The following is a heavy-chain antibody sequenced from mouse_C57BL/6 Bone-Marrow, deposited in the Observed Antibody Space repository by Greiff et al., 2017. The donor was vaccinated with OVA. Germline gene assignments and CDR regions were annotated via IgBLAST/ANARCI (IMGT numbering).Heavy chain of an antibody. Sequence: QVQLQQSGAELVKPGASVKLSCKASGYTFTSYWMHWVKQRPGQGLEWIGMIHPNSGSTNYNEKFKSKATLTVDKSSSTAYMQLSSLTSEDSAVYYCARSYDYDGLGYAMDYWGQGTSVTVSS. CDR1: GYTFTSYW. D-gene: IGHD2-4*01. CDR2: IHPNSGST. V-gene: IGHV1-64*01. CDR3: ARSYDYDGLGYAMDY. J-gene: IGHJ4*01.